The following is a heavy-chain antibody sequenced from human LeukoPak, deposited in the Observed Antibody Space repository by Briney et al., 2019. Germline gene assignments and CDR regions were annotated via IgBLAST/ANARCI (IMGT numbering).Heavy chain of an antibody. CDR3: ARTYFGSGSPNQIAY. D-gene: IGHD3-10*01. J-gene: IGHJ4*02. Sequence: PGGSLRLSCAASGFTFSSYWMNWVRQAPGKGLEWVANIRQDGSDKYYVDSVKGRFTISRGNAKNSLYLQMNTLRAEDTAVYYCARTYFGSGSPNQIAYWGQGTLVTVSS. CDR2: IRQDGSDK. V-gene: IGHV3-7*01. CDR1: GFTFSSYW.